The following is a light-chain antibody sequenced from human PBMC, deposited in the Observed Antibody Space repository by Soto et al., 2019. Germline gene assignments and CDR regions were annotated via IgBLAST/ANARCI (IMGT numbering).Light chain of an antibody. Sequence: DIQMTQSPSSLSASVGDRVTITCRASQSISTYLSWYKQTPGKAPKLLIYAASILQSGVPSRFSGSGSGTDFTLTISSLQPEDSATYYCQQSDITPRTFGQGTKVDIK. CDR3: QQSDITPRT. CDR2: AAS. V-gene: IGKV1-39*01. J-gene: IGKJ1*01. CDR1: QSISTY.